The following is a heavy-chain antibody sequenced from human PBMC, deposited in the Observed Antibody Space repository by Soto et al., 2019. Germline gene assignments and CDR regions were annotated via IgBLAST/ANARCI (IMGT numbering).Heavy chain of an antibody. D-gene: IGHD6-19*01. J-gene: IGHJ4*02. V-gene: IGHV3-23*01. CDR1: GFTFSSYS. CDR3: AKTSGGRIAVARIGAFAYFDY. CDR2: ISGSGGST. Sequence: GVSLRLSFAASGFTFSSYSMSWVRQAPGKGLEWVSAISGSGGSTYYADSVKGRFTISRDNSKNTLYLQMNSLRAEDTAVYYCAKTSGGRIAVARIGAFAYFDYWGQGTLVTVSS.